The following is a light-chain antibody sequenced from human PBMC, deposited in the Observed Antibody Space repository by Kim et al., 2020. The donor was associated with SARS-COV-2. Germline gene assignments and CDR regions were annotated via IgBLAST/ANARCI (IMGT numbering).Light chain of an antibody. V-gene: IGKV1-5*03. J-gene: IGKJ1*01. CDR1: RNIATW. CDR3: KQYKSYPWT. Sequence: DIQMTQSPSTLSASIGDRVTITCRASRNIATWVAWYQQKPGEAPRLLIYKASNLKSGVPSRFSGSGSGTEFTLTTDSLQADDLATYYCKQYKSYPWTFGQGTKLEI. CDR2: KAS.